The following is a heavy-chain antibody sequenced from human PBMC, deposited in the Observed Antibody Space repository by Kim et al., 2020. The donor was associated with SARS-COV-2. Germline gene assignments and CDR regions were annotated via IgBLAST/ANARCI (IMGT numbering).Heavy chain of an antibody. V-gene: IGHV4-39*01. Sequence: SETLSLTCTVSGGSISSSSYYWGWIRQPPGKGLEWIGSIYYSGSTYYNPSLKSRVTISVDTSKNQFSLKLSSVTAADTAVYYCARSPRVFSGWYSSPGGDYWGQGTLVTVSS. CDR3: ARSPRVFSGWYSSPGGDY. J-gene: IGHJ4*02. CDR2: IYYSGST. D-gene: IGHD6-13*01. CDR1: GGSISSSSYY.